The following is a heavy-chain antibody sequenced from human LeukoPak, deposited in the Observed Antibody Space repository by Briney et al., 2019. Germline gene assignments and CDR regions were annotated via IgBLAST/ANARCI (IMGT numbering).Heavy chain of an antibody. V-gene: IGHV4-34*01. CDR2: INHSGST. Sequence: PSETLSLTCAVYGGSFSGYYWSWIRQPPGKGLEWIGEINHSGSTNYNPSLKSRVTISVDMSKNQFSLKLSSVTAADTAVYYCARERGYSSGWTDFDYWGQGTLVTVSS. D-gene: IGHD6-19*01. CDR1: GGSFSGYY. CDR3: ARERGYSSGWTDFDY. J-gene: IGHJ4*02.